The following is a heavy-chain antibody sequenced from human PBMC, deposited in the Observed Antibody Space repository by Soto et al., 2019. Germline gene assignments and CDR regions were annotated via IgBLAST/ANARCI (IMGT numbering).Heavy chain of an antibody. D-gene: IGHD6-25*01. CDR3: ARDTGGSLGYNSGMDV. CDR1: GGSISSGGYY. Sequence: SQILSLTCSVSGGSISSGGYYWSRIRQQKVKGLEWIGYIYSSGSTYYNPSLKSRVTISVDTSKNQFSLKLSSVTAADTAVYYCARDTGGSLGYNSGMDVWGQGSTVTVSS. V-gene: IGHV4-31*03. J-gene: IGHJ6*02. CDR2: IYSSGST.